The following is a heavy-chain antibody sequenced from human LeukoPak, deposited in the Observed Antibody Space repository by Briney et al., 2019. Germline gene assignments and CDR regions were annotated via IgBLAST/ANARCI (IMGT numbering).Heavy chain of an antibody. CDR2: ISWNSGSI. CDR3: AKDVSGHFDY. J-gene: IGHJ4*02. D-gene: IGHD6-19*01. V-gene: IGHV3-9*01. Sequence: GRSLRLSCAASGFTFDDYAMHWVRQAPGKGLEWVSGISWNSGSIGYADSVKGRFTISRDNAENSLYLQMNSLRAEDTALYYCAKDVSGHFDYWGQGTLVTVSS. CDR1: GFTFDDYA.